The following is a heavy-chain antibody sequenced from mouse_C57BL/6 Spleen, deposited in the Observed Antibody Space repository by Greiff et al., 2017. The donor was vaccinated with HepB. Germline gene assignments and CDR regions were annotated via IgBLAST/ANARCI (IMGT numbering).Heavy chain of an antibody. Sequence: VQLQQPGAELVRPGSSVKLSCKASGYTFTSYWMDWVKQRPGQGLEWIGNIYPSDSETHYNQKFKDKATLTVDKSSSTAYMQLSSLTSEDSAVYYCAREGYSNPYAMDYWGQGTSVTVSS. CDR1: GYTFTSYW. CDR2: IYPSDSET. J-gene: IGHJ4*01. D-gene: IGHD2-5*01. CDR3: AREGYSNPYAMDY. V-gene: IGHV1-61*01.